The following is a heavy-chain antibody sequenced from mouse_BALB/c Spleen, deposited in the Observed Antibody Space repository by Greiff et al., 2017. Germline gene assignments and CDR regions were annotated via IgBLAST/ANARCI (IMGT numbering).Heavy chain of an antibody. CDR1: GFSLTSYG. V-gene: IGHV2-6-2*01. CDR2: IWSDGST. CDR3: ARQDYGNYETAMDY. D-gene: IGHD2-1*01. J-gene: IGHJ4*01. Sequence: QVQLKESGPDLVAPSQSLSITCTVSGFSLTSYGVHWVRQPPGKGLEWLVVIWSDGSTTYNSALKSRLSISKDNSKSQVFLKMNSLQTDDTAMYYCARQDYGNYETAMDYWGQGTSVTVSS.